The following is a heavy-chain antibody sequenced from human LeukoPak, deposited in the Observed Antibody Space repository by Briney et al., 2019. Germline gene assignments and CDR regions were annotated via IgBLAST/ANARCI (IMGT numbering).Heavy chain of an antibody. J-gene: IGHJ4*02. D-gene: IGHD5-24*01. Sequence: ASVKVSCKASGYTFTGYYIHWVRQAPGQGLEWMGWINPNSGGTTFAQKFQGRVTMTRDRSISTAYMGLSSLKSDDTAVYYCARDPRRDGYKSEFDYWGQGTLVAVSS. CDR3: ARDPRRDGYKSEFDY. CDR1: GYTFTGYY. V-gene: IGHV1-2*02. CDR2: INPNSGGT.